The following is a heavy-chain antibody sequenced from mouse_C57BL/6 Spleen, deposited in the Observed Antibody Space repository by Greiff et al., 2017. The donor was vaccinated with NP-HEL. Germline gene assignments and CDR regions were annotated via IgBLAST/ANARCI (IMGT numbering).Heavy chain of an antibody. CDR2: IDPSDSET. Sequence: QVQLQQPGAELVRPGSSVKLSCKASGYTFTSYWMHWVKQRPIQGLEWIGNIDPSDSETHYNQKFKDKAPLTVDKSSSTAYMQLSSLTSEDSAVYYCAGNYYGSRGGVYFDYWGQGTTLTVSS. CDR3: AGNYYGSRGGVYFDY. D-gene: IGHD1-1*01. J-gene: IGHJ2*01. CDR1: GYTFTSYW. V-gene: IGHV1-52*01.